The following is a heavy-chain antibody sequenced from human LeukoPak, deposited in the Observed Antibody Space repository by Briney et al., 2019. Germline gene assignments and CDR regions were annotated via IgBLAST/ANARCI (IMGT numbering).Heavy chain of an antibody. CDR1: GGSISSRSHY. D-gene: IGHD3-9*01. J-gene: IGHJ5*02. CDR2: IFYTGDT. V-gene: IGHV4-39*07. CDR3: ARSDILTGYYNVPNWFDP. Sequence: SETLSLTCTVSGGSISSRSHYWAWIRQTPGRGLEWLGTIFYTGDTFYNPSLKSRVTISLDTSKNQFSLKLSSVTAADTAVYYCARSDILTGYYNVPNWFDPWGQGTLVTVSS.